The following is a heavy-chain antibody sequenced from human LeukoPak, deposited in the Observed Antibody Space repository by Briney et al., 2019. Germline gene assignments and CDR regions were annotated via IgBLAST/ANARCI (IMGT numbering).Heavy chain of an antibody. CDR3: AXXXXXXXXDFWSGPGAFDP. Sequence: ASVKVSCKASGYTFTSYGISWVRQAPGQGLEWMGWISAYNGNTNYAQKLQGRVTMTTDTSTSTAYMELRSLRSDDTAVYYCAXXXXXXXXDFWSGPGAFDPWGQGTLVTVSS. J-gene: IGHJ5*02. D-gene: IGHD3-3*01. CDR2: ISAYNGNT. V-gene: IGHV1-18*01. CDR1: GYTFTSYG.